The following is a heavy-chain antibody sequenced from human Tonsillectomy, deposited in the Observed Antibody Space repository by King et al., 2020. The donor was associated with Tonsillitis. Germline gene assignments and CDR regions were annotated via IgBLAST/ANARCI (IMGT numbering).Heavy chain of an antibody. CDR2: ISYDGSYK. CDR3: ARDRDEYIFDY. Sequence: VQLVESGGGVVQPGRSLRLSCAASGFTFSSYDIHWVRQAPGKGLEWVAVISYDGSYKYYADSVQGRFTISRDNSKNTLYLQMNSLRAEDTAVYYCARDRDEYIFDYWGQGTLVTVSS. D-gene: IGHD2/OR15-2a*01. CDR1: GFTFSSYD. J-gene: IGHJ4*02. V-gene: IGHV3-33*05.